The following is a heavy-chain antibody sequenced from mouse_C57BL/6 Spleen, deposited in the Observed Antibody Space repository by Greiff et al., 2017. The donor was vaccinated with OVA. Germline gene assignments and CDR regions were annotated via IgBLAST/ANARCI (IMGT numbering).Heavy chain of an antibody. D-gene: IGHD1-1*01. J-gene: IGHJ1*03. Sequence: VQLQQSGAELVRPGASVTLSCKASGYTFTDYEMHWVKQTPVHGLEWIGAIDPETGGTAYNQKFKGKAILTADKSSSTAYMELRSLTSEDSAVYYCTRRDYYYGSSPWYFDVWGTGTTVTVSS. CDR2: IDPETGGT. CDR3: TRRDYYYGSSPWYFDV. V-gene: IGHV1-15*01. CDR1: GYTFTDYE.